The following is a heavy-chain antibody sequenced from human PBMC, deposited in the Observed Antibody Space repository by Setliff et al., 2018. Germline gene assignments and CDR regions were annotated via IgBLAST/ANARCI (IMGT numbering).Heavy chain of an antibody. J-gene: IGHJ4*01. Sequence: SETLSLTCTVSGGSITSGSFYWSWIRQPVGKKLEWIGRIHASGSPDYNPSFKSRVTISRDTSTNQFSLKLGSVTAADTAVYYCARERYFDWFFEDWGHGTLVTVSS. V-gene: IGHV4-61*02. D-gene: IGHD3-9*01. CDR3: ARERYFDWFFED. CDR1: GGSITSGSFY. CDR2: IHASGSP.